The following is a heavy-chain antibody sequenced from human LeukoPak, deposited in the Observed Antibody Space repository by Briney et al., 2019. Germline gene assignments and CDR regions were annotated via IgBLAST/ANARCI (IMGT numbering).Heavy chain of an antibody. CDR1: GVAVDDLA. CDR3: SRNGLVDFDY. V-gene: IGHV3-49*03. J-gene: IGHJ4*02. CDR2: IRRRAYGGAA. Sequence: PGGSLTLSCTTSGVAVDDLARSWIRQPAGKGLEWVGFIRRRAYGGAAEYAASVKGRFTISRDDSKGIAYLQMNSLKTEDTAVYYCSRNGLVDFDYWGQGSRVIVSP.